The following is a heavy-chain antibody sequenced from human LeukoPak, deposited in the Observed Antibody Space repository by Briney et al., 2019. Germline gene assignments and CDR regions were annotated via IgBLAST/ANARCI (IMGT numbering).Heavy chain of an antibody. CDR2: IYYSGTT. Sequence: SQTLSLTCTVSGGSISSSGYYWSWLRQHPGKGLEWIGYIYYSGTTYYNPSLKSRVTISVDTSKNQFSLELFSVTAADTAMYYCAREDYYDSSGYLDYWGQGTLVTVSS. D-gene: IGHD3-22*01. V-gene: IGHV4-31*03. J-gene: IGHJ4*02. CDR1: GGSISSSGYY. CDR3: AREDYYDSSGYLDY.